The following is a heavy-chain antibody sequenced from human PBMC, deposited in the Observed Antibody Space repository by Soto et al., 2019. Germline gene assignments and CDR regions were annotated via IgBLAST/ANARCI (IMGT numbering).Heavy chain of an antibody. Sequence: SETLSLTCAVYGGSFSGYYWSWIRQPPGKGLEWIGEINHSGSTNYNQSLKSRVTISVDTSKNQFSLKLSSVTAAYTALYYCARGRNTMVRGVIIPRRAVWFDPWGQGTLVTVSS. J-gene: IGHJ5*02. CDR2: INHSGST. CDR1: GGSFSGYY. V-gene: IGHV4-34*01. CDR3: ARGRNTMVRGVIIPRRAVWFDP. D-gene: IGHD3-10*01.